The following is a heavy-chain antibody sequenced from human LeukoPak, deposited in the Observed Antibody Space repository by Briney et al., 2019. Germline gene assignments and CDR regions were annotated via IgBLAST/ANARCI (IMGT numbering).Heavy chain of an antibody. D-gene: IGHD3-10*01. CDR3: ARDGSGSYQSDYYYYMDI. V-gene: IGHV1-8*02. CDR2: MNPSGGRT. Sequence: ASVKVSCKASGYTFTYYDINWVRQAAGQGLEWMGWMNPSGGRTAYAQNFQGRVTITWNTSISTAHMELSGLRSEDTAVYYCARDGSGSYQSDYYYYMDIWGKGTMVTVSS. CDR1: GYTFTYYD. J-gene: IGHJ6*03.